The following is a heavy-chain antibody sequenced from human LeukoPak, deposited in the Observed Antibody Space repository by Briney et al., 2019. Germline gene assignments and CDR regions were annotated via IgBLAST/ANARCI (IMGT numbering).Heavy chain of an antibody. Sequence: ASETLSLTCTVSGDSISSGDYYWSWIRQPAGKGLEWIGRISSSGSTNYNPSLKSRVTISVDTSKNQFSLKLSSVTAADTAVYFCAGGPYSYDSSGAFDIWGQGTMVTVSS. V-gene: IGHV4-61*02. J-gene: IGHJ3*02. CDR3: AGGPYSYDSSGAFDI. CDR2: ISSSGST. D-gene: IGHD3-22*01. CDR1: GDSISSGDYY.